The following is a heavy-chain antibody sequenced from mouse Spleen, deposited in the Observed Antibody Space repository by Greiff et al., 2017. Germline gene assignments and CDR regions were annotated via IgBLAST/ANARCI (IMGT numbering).Heavy chain of an antibody. D-gene: IGHD1-1*01. J-gene: IGHJ2*01. CDR1: GFTFSSYT. V-gene: IGHV5-6-4*01. Sequence: EVQRVESGGGLVKPGGSLKLSCAASGFTFSSYTMSWVRQTPEKRLEWVATISSGGSYTYYPDSVKGRFTISRDNAKNTLYLQMSSLKSEDTAMYYCTRDSATDFDYWGQGTTLTVSS. CDR3: TRDSATDFDY. CDR2: ISSGGSYT.